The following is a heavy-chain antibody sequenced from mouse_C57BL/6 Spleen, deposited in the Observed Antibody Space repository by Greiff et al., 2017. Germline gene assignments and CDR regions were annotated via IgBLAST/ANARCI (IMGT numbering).Heavy chain of an antibody. J-gene: IGHJ4*01. CDR3: TRVRGVTTYYAMDY. D-gene: IGHD2-5*01. V-gene: IGHV5-9-1*02. CDR2: ISSGGDYI. CDR1: GFTFSSYA. Sequence: EVQVVESGEGLVKPGGSLKLSCAASGFTFSSYAMSWVRQTPEKRLEWVAYISSGGDYIYYAATVQGRFTISRDNARNTLYLQMSSLKSDDTAMYYCTRVRGVTTYYAMDYWGQGTSVTVSS.